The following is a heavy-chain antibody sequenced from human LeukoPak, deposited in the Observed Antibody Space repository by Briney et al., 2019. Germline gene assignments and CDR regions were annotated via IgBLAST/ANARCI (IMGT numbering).Heavy chain of an antibody. V-gene: IGHV3-48*03. CDR1: GFTFSSYE. CDR2: ISSSGSTI. D-gene: IGHD3-22*01. J-gene: IGHJ4*02. CDR3: ARSLYYYDSSGYYGIDY. Sequence: GGSLRLYCAASGFTFSSYEMNWVRQAPGKGLEWVSYISSSGSTIYYADSVKGRFTISRDNAKNSLFLQMNSLRAEDTALYYCARSLYYYDSSGYYGIDYWGQGTLVTVSS.